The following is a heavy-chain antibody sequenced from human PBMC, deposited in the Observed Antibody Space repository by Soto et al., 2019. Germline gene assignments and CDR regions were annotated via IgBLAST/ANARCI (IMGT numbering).Heavy chain of an antibody. CDR2: ISYDGSNK. Sequence: QVQLVESGGGVVQPGRSLRLSCAASGFTFSSYGMHWVRQAPGKGLEWVAVISYDGSNKYYADSVKGRFTISRENSKNRLYLQMNSLRAEDTAGYYGAKLGAVAGTHGAYWGQGTLVTVSS. V-gene: IGHV3-30*18. J-gene: IGHJ4*02. D-gene: IGHD6-19*01. CDR3: AKLGAVAGTHGAY. CDR1: GFTFSSYG.